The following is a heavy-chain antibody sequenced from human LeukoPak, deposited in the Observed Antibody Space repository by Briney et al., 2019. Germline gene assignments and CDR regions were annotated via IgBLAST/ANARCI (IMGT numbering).Heavy chain of an antibody. CDR3: ARDRAVAGYYYYYYGMDV. D-gene: IGHD6-19*01. CDR1: GYTFTSYG. CDR2: ISGYNGNT. V-gene: IGHV1-18*04. J-gene: IGHJ6*04. Sequence: GASVKVSCKASGYTFTSYGISWVRQAPGQGLEWRGWISGYNGNTNYAQKLQGRITMTTDTSTSTAYMELRSLRSDDTAVYYCARDRAVAGYYYYYYGMDVWGKGTTVTVSS.